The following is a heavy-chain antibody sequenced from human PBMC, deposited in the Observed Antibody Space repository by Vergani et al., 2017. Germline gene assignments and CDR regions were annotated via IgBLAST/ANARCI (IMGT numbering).Heavy chain of an antibody. V-gene: IGHV1-69-2*01. CDR3: ATDLAITMVRGVIGEGLDY. Sequence: VQLVQSGAEVKKPGSSVKVSCKVSGYTFTDYYMHWVQQAPGKGLEWMGLVDPEDGETIYAEKFQGRVTITADTSTDTAYMELSSLRSEDTAVYYCATDLAITMVRGVIGEGLDYWGQGTLVTVSS. CDR1: GYTFTDYY. CDR2: VDPEDGET. J-gene: IGHJ4*02. D-gene: IGHD3-10*01.